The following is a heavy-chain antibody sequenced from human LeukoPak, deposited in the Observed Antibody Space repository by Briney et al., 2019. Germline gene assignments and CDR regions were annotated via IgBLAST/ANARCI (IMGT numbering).Heavy chain of an antibody. J-gene: IGHJ6*03. CDR1: GFTVSSNY. CDR3: ARGSYYYYMDV. Sequence: PGGSLGLSCAASGFTVSSNYMSWVRQAPGKGLEWVSVIYSGGSTYYADSVKGRFTISRDNSKNTLYLQMNSLRAEDTAVYYCARGSYYYYMDVWGKGTTVTVSS. V-gene: IGHV3-66*02. CDR2: IYSGGST.